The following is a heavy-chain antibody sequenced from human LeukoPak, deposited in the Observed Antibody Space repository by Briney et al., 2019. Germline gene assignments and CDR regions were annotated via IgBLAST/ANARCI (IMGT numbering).Heavy chain of an antibody. CDR1: GYTFTSYG. D-gene: IGHD4-17*01. J-gene: IGHJ6*02. Sequence: GASVKVSCKASGYTFTSYGISWVRQAPGQGLEWMGWISAYNGNTNYAQKLQGRVTMTTDTSTGTAYMELRSLRSDDTAVYYCARVGLRQYYYYGMDVWGQGTTVTVSS. CDR3: ARVGLRQYYYYGMDV. V-gene: IGHV1-18*01. CDR2: ISAYNGNT.